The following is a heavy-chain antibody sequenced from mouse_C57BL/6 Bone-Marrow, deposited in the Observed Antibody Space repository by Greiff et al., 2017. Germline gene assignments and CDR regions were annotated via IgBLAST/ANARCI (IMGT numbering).Heavy chain of an antibody. CDR3: ERRGENYDYLCGYFDV. CDR1: GYSITSGYY. V-gene: IGHV3-6*01. CDR2: ISYDGSN. Sequence: EVQLVESGPGLVKPSQSLSLTCSVTGYSITSGYYWNWIRQFPGNKLEWMGYISYDGSNTYNPSLKNPISLTRDTSKYQCFLKLNSVTTEDTATEYCERRGENYDYLCGYFDVWGTGTTVTVSS. J-gene: IGHJ1*03. D-gene: IGHD2-4*01.